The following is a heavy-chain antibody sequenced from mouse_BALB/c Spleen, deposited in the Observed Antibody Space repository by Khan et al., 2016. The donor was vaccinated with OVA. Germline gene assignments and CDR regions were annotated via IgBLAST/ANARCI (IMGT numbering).Heavy chain of an antibody. Sequence: QVQLQQSGAELVKPGTSVKLSCKASGYNFTSYWINWVKLRPGQGLEWIGDIYPGSGSTNYNEKFKSKATLTVDTSSSTAYMQLSSLASEDSALCYCARSTGLDYFDYWGQGTTLTVSS. D-gene: IGHD4-1*01. CDR3: ARSTGLDYFDY. V-gene: IGHV1-55*01. J-gene: IGHJ2*01. CDR1: GYNFTSYW. CDR2: IYPGSGST.